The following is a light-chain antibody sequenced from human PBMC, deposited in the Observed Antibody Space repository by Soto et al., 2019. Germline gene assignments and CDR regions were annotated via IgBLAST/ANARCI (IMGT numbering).Light chain of an antibody. J-gene: IGLJ1*01. V-gene: IGLV2-23*02. CDR2: EVS. CDR1: SSDVGSYNL. Sequence: QSVLTQPASGSGSPGQSITISCTGTSSDVGSYNLVSWYQQHPGKAPKLMIHEVSERPSGVSNRFSASKSGNTASLTISGLQAEDEADYYCRSYAGSSTSLYVFGTGTKVTVL. CDR3: RSYAGSSTSLYV.